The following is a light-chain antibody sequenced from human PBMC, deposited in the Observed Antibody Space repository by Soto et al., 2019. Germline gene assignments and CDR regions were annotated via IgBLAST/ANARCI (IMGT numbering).Light chain of an antibody. Sequence: DIQLTQSPSSLSASVGDKVTITCRASQSIRRYLNWFQQKPGKAPKLLIYDASILQTWVPSRFSGSGSGTDFSLTISTLQPEDFATYYCQQSYSTPPWTFGQGTKVEIK. V-gene: IGKV1-39*01. CDR3: QQSYSTPPWT. J-gene: IGKJ1*01. CDR2: DAS. CDR1: QSIRRY.